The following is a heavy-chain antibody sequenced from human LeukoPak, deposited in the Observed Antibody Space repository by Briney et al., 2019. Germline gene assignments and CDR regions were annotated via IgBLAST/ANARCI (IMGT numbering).Heavy chain of an antibody. Sequence: PSETLSLTCVISGDSITNNAWWNWVRQPPGKGLEWIGEIHHSGSANYNASLRSRATISVDKSKNQFSLQLTPVTAADTALYYCARGVGSIAGAYWGQGTLVTVSS. CDR3: ARGVGSIAGAY. V-gene: IGHV4/OR15-8*01. J-gene: IGHJ4*02. CDR1: GDSITNNAW. D-gene: IGHD6-6*01. CDR2: IHHSGSA.